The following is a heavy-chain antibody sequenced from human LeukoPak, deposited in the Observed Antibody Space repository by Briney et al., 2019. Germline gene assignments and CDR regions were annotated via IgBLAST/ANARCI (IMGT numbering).Heavy chain of an antibody. V-gene: IGHV4-61*02. J-gene: IGHJ4*02. CDR3: ARDSADSMI. Sequence: SETLSLTCTVPGGSISSGSYYWSWIRQPAGKGLEWIGRIYTSGSTNYNPSLKSRVTISVDTSKNQFSLKLSSVTAADTAVYHCARDSADSMIWGQGTLVTVSS. D-gene: IGHD3-16*01. CDR1: GGSISSGSYY. CDR2: IYTSGST.